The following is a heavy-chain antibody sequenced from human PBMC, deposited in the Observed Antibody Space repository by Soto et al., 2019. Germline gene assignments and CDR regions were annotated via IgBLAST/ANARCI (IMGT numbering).Heavy chain of an antibody. CDR2: IYYSGST. CDR3: ARPRYCSSSSCHTFDY. CDR1: GGSISSYY. D-gene: IGHD2-2*02. V-gene: IGHV4-59*01. J-gene: IGHJ4*02. Sequence: SETLSLTCTVSGGSISSYYWIWIRQPPGKGLEWIGNIYYSGSTNYNPSLKSRVIISVDTSKNQFSLKLTSVTAADTAVYYCARPRYCSSSSCHTFDYWGQGTLVTVSS.